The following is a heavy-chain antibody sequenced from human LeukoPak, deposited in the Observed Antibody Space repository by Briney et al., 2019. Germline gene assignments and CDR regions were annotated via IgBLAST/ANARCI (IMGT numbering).Heavy chain of an antibody. V-gene: IGHV1-2*02. Sequence: ASVKVSCEASGYTFTGYYMHWVRQAPGQGLEWMGWINPNSGGTNYAQKFQGRVTMTRDTSISTAYMELSRLRSDDTAVYYCARDLGYDSSGYYSGGFHYWGQGTLVTVSS. CDR1: GYTFTGYY. CDR2: INPNSGGT. J-gene: IGHJ4*02. CDR3: ARDLGYDSSGYYSGGFHY. D-gene: IGHD3-22*01.